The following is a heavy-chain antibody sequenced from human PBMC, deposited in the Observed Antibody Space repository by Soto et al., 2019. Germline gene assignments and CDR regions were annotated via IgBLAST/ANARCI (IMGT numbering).Heavy chain of an antibody. CDR2: ISSSSSYI. V-gene: IGHV3-21*01. CDR1: GFTFSSYS. D-gene: IGHD3-3*01. J-gene: IGHJ4*02. Sequence: EVQLVESGGGLFKPGGSLRLSCAASGFTFSSYSMNWVRQAPGKGLEWVSSISSSSSYIYYADSVKGRFTISRDNAKNSLYLQMNSLRAEDTAVYYCARSGSILRFLEWPSYWGQGTLVTVSS. CDR3: ARSGSILRFLEWPSY.